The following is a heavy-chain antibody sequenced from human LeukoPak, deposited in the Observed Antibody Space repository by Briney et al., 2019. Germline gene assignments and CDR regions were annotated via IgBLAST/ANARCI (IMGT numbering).Heavy chain of an antibody. J-gene: IGHJ4*02. CDR1: NYSISSGYY. CDR3: ARDEYQLVRFDY. CDR2: IDHSGST. V-gene: IGHV4-38-2*02. D-gene: IGHD2-2*01. Sequence: PSETLSLTYTVSNYSISSGYYWGWIRQPPGKGLEWIGSIDHSGSTYYNPSLKSRVTISVDTSKNQFSLKLSSVTAADTAVYYCARDEYQLVRFDYWGQGTLVTVSS.